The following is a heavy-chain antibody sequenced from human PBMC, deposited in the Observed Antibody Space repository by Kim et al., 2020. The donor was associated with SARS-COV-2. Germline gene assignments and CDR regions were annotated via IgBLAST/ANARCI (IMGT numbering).Heavy chain of an antibody. J-gene: IGHJ4*02. CDR3: ARADSSGYFPDRDKYYFDY. CDR2: IYYSGST. V-gene: IGHV4-31*03. Sequence: SETLSLTCTVSGGSISSGGYYWSWIRQHPGKGLEWIGYIYYSGSTYYNPSLKSRVTISVDTSKNQFSLKLSSVTAADTAVYYCARADSSGYFPDRDKYYFDYWGQGTLVTVSS. D-gene: IGHD3-22*01. CDR1: GGSISSGGYY.